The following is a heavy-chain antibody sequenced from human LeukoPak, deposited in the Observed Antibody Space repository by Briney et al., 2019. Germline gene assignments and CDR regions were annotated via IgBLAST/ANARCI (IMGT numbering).Heavy chain of an antibody. V-gene: IGHV4-4*02. CDR2: IYHAGGT. D-gene: IGHD5-18*01. CDR1: GGSISSDNW. CDR3: AREGGRGYSYGDDY. Sequence: SETLSLTCAVSGGSISSDNWWGWVRQTPGKGLEWIAEIYHAGGTNYNASLKSRVTISVDKTKNQFSLELSSVTAADTAVYYCAREGGRGYSYGDDYWGQGTLVTVSS. J-gene: IGHJ4*02.